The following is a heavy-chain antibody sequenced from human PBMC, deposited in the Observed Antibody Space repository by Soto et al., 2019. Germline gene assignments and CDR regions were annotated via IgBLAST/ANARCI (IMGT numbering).Heavy chain of an antibody. CDR1: GGSISSSSYY. J-gene: IGHJ3*02. D-gene: IGHD5-12*01. V-gene: IGHV4-39*01. CDR3: AGWLQGHDAFDI. Sequence: QLQLQESGPGLVKPSETLSLTCTVSGGSISSSSYYWGWIRQPPGKGLEWIGSIYYSGSTYYNPSLRSRVTISVDTSKNQFSLKLSSVTAADTAVYYCAGWLQGHDAFDIWCQGTMVTVSS. CDR2: IYYSGST.